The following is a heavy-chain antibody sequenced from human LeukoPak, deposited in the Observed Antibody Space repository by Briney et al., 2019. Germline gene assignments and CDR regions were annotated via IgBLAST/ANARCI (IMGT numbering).Heavy chain of an antibody. CDR2: IWNNGNNK. CDR1: GFIFSDYG. V-gene: IGHV3-33*06. Sequence: QTGGSLRLSCAASGFIFSDYGMHWVRQAPGKGLEWVAVIWNNGNNKYADSVKGRFTISRDNSKNTLYLQMNSLRAEDTAVYYCAKDQVQWELQSFDYWGQGTLVTVSS. D-gene: IGHD1-26*01. J-gene: IGHJ4*02. CDR3: AKDQVQWELQSFDY.